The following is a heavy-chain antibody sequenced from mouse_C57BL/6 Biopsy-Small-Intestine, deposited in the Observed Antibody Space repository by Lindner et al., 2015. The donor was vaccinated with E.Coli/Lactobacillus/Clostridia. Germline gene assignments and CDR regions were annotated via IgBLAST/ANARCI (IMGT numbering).Heavy chain of an antibody. CDR2: INPNYGGT. CDR1: GYTFTDYN. D-gene: IGHD1-1*01. J-gene: IGHJ1*03. V-gene: IGHV1-22*01. CDR3: ARVLCYYGSSYCYFDV. Sequence: VQLQESGPELVKPGASVKMSCKASGYTFTDYNMHWVKQSHGKSLEWIGYINPNYGGTSYNQKFKGKATLTVNKSSSTAFMELRSLTSEDSAVYYCARVLCYYGSSYCYFDVWGTGTTVTVSS.